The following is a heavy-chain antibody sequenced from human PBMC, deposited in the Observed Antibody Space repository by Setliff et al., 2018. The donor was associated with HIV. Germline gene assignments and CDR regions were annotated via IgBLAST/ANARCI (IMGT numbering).Heavy chain of an antibody. Sequence: PGGSLRLSCAASGFNLRSYNMHWVRQAPGKGLEWMAVIWYDGSKKYYADSVKGRLTISRDNSKNTLYVEMDSLRPEDTAVYYCAKDRVYSGYDRNDLDLWGQGTLVTVSS. J-gene: IGHJ4*02. CDR2: IWYDGSKK. CDR3: AKDRVYSGYDRNDLDL. CDR1: GFNLRSYN. V-gene: IGHV3-30*02. D-gene: IGHD5-12*01.